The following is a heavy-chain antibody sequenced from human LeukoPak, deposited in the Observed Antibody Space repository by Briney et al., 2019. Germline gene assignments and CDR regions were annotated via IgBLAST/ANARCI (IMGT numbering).Heavy chain of an antibody. V-gene: IGHV3-33*01. Sequence: PGGSLRLSCAASGFSFSSYGMHWVRQAPGKGLEWVALIWYDGNDKYYADSVKGRFTISGDNSKNTLYLQMNSLRAEDTAVYYCAREEYSSSWYLPFDYWGEGAVVTVSS. CDR3: AREEYSSSWYLPFDY. J-gene: IGHJ4*02. D-gene: IGHD6-13*01. CDR1: GFSFSSYG. CDR2: IWYDGNDK.